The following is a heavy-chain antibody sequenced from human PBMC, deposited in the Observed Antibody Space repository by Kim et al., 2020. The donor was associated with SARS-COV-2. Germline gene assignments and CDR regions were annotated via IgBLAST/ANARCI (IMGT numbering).Heavy chain of an antibody. CDR3: ARERSKDIVVVVAATLDAFDI. D-gene: IGHD2-15*01. CDR1: GYTFTSYY. V-gene: IGHV1-46*01. CDR2: INPSGGST. J-gene: IGHJ3*02. Sequence: ASVKVSCKASGYTFTSYYMHWVRQAPGQGLEWMGIINPSGGSTSYAQKFQGRVTMTRDTSTSTVYMELSSLRSEDTAVYYCARERSKDIVVVVAATLDAFDIWGQGTMVTVSS.